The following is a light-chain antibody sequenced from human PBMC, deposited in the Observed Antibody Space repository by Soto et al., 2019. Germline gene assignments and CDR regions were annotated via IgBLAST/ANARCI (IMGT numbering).Light chain of an antibody. J-gene: IGKJ1*01. Sequence: DIVMTQSPDSLAVSLGERATINCKSSQSVLYSSNNKNYLAWYQQKPGQPPKLLIYWASTRESGVPDRFSGSGSGTDFTLTISSLQAEDVAVYYCQKYYSTPWTFGQGTKVQIQ. CDR2: WAS. CDR1: QSVLYSSNNKNY. V-gene: IGKV4-1*01. CDR3: QKYYSTPWT.